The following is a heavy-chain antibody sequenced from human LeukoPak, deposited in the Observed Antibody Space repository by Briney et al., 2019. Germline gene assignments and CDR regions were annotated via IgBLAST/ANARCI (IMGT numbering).Heavy chain of an antibody. CDR1: GYTFTDYY. CDR3: AKARQGAFDI. J-gene: IGHJ3*02. V-gene: IGHV1-69-2*01. CDR2: VDPEDGET. Sequence: ASVKVSCKVSGYTFTDYYMHWVQQAPGKGLEWMGLVDPEDGETIYAEKFQGRVTITADTSTDTAYMELSSLRSEDTAVYYCAKARQGAFDIWGQGTMVTVSS.